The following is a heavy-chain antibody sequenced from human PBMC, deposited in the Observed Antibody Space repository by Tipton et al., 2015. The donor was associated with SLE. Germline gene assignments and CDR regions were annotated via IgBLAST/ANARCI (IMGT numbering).Heavy chain of an antibody. V-gene: IGHV3-30*02. CDR3: AKVEFGCSGGSCYSPGANYFDY. CDR2: IRYDGRNK. CDR1: GFTFSSYG. Sequence: SLRLSCAASGFTFSSYGMHWVRQAPGKGLEGVAFIRYDGRNKYYADSVKGRFTISRDNSKNTLYLQMNSLRAEDTAVYYCAKVEFGCSGGSCYSPGANYFDYWGQGTLVTVSS. J-gene: IGHJ4*02. D-gene: IGHD2-15*01.